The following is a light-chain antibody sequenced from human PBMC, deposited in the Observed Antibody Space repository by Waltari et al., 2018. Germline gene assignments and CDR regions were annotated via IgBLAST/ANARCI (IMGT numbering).Light chain of an antibody. J-gene: IGKJ5*01. V-gene: IGKV2-28*01. Sequence: DIVMTQSPLSLPVTPGEPASISCRSSQSLLHSNGYNYLDWYVQKPGQSPQLRIYLASNRASGVPDRFIGSGSGTDFTLKISRVEADDVGIYYCMQALQIPDTFGQGTRLEIK. CDR3: MQALQIPDT. CDR1: QSLLHSNGYNY. CDR2: LAS.